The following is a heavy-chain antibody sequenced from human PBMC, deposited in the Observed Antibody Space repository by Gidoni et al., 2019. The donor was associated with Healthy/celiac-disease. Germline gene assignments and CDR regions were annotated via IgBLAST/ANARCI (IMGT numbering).Heavy chain of an antibody. CDR1: GFIVSSYA. Sequence: EVQLLESGGGLVQPGGSLRLSCAASGFIVSSYAMSWVRQAPGKGLEWVSAISGSGGSTYYADSVKGRFTISRDNSKNTLYLQMNSLRAEDTAVYYCAKSLGATGRVDYWGQGTLVTVSS. CDR2: ISGSGGST. J-gene: IGHJ4*02. V-gene: IGHV3-23*01. CDR3: AKSLGATGRVDY. D-gene: IGHD1-26*01.